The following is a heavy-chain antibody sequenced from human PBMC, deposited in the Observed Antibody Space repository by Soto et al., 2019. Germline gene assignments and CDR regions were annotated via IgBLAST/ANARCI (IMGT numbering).Heavy chain of an antibody. CDR1: GYTFTSYA. Sequence: QVQLVQSGAEVKKPGVSVNISCKASGYTFTSYAIHWVRLAPGQRPEWMGWINGGDGNTKYSPKFQGRVTITRDTSASTAYMELSSLRSEDTAVYHCATGPRREYRGQGSLVTVSS. J-gene: IGHJ4*02. V-gene: IGHV1-3*01. CDR2: INGGDGNT. CDR3: ATGPRREY.